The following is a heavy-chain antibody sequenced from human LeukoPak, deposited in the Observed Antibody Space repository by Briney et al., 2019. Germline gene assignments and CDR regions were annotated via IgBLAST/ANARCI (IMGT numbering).Heavy chain of an antibody. CDR2: ISTSGDST. CDR1: GFTFSNYA. V-gene: IGHV3-23*01. CDR3: AKEMNSSGWYVVDY. D-gene: IGHD6-19*01. Sequence: QSGGSLRLPCAASGFTFSNYAMSWVRQAPGKGLEWVSAISTSGDSTYYADSVKGRFTISRDNSKNTLYLQMNSLRVEDSAVYYCAKEMNSSGWYVVDYWGQGTLVTVSS. J-gene: IGHJ4*02.